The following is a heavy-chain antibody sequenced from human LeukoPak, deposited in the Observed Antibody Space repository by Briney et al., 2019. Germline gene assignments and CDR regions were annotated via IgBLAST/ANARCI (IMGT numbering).Heavy chain of an antibody. D-gene: IGHD1-26*01. J-gene: IGHJ5*02. Sequence: PGRSLRLSCAASGFTFSSYGMHWVRQAPGKGLEWVAVISYDGSNKYHADSVKGRFTISRDNSKNTLYLQMNSLRAEDTAVYYCAKDPFTSGANWFDPWGQGTLVTVSS. CDR2: ISYDGSNK. CDR1: GFTFSSYG. V-gene: IGHV3-30*18. CDR3: AKDPFTSGANWFDP.